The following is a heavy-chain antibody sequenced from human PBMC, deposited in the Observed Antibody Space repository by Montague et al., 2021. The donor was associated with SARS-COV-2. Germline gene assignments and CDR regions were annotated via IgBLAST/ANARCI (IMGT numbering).Heavy chain of an antibody. CDR3: ASGSPAADY. D-gene: IGHD2-2*01. CDR2: IYHSGST. Sequence: SETLSLTCTVSGYSISSGYYWGWIRQPPGKGLEWIGGIYHSGSTYYNPSLKSRVTISVDTSKNQFSLKVRSVTAADTAVYYCASGSPAADYWGQGALVTVSS. J-gene: IGHJ4*02. CDR1: GYSISSGYY. V-gene: IGHV4-38-2*02.